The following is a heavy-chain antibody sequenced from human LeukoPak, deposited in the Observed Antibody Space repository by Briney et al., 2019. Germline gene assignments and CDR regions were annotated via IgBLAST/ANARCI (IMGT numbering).Heavy chain of an antibody. V-gene: IGHV6-1*01. CDR1: GDSVSSNSAA. CDR2: TYYRSKWYT. Sequence: SQTLSLTCAISGDSVSSNSAAWNWIRQSPSRGLEWLGRTYYRSKWYTDYAVSVKSRISINPDTSKNQFSLQLNSVAPEDTAVYYCARWIHSLGYFDLWGRGTLVTVPS. D-gene: IGHD2-2*03. CDR3: ARWIHSLGYFDL. J-gene: IGHJ2*01.